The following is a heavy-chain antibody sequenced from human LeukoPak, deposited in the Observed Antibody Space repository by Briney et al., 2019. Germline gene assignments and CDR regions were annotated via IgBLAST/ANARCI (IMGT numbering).Heavy chain of an antibody. J-gene: IGHJ6*03. CDR1: GMTFSNYW. CDR2: IYYSGST. D-gene: IGHD2-15*01. CDR3: ARTMEGYCRGGSCYQYSYYMDV. Sequence: GSLRLSCAVSGMTFSNYWMSWIRQPPGKGLEWIGYIYYSGSTNYNPSLKSRVTISVDTSKNQFSLKLTSVTAADTAVYYCARTMEGYCRGGSCYQYSYYMDVWGKGTTVTVSS. V-gene: IGHV4-59*01.